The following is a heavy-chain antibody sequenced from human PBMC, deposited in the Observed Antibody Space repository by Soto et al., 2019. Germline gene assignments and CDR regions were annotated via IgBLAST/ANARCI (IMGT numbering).Heavy chain of an antibody. CDR2: IYHSGST. Sequence: SETLSLTCTVSGGSISSYYWSWIRQPPGKGLEWIGYIYHSGSTKYTPSLKSRVTISVDTSKKQFSLKLNSVTAADTTVYYCARHKAVAGLYYFDYWAQGPLVTFS. CDR1: GGSISSYY. CDR3: ARHKAVAGLYYFDY. D-gene: IGHD6-19*01. V-gene: IGHV4-59*08. J-gene: IGHJ4*02.